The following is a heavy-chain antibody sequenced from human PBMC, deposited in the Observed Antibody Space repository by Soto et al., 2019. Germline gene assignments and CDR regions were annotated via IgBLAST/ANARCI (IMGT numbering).Heavy chain of an antibody. D-gene: IGHD6-19*01. CDR3: ARPGPHPSGWYFNYYYGMDV. J-gene: IGHJ6*02. CDR1: GYTFTSYG. CDR2: ISAYNGNT. V-gene: IGHV1-18*01. Sequence: KVSCKASGYTFTSYGISWVRQAPGQGLEWMGWISAYNGNTNYAQKLQGRVTMTTDTSTSTAYMELRSLRSDDTAVYYCARPGPHPSGWYFNYYYGMDVWGQGTTVTV.